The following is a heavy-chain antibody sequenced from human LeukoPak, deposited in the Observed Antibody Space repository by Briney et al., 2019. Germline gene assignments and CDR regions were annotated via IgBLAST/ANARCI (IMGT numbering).Heavy chain of an antibody. CDR2: ISSSSSFI. D-gene: IGHD2-2*01. Sequence: GGSLRLPCAASGFTFSRYSMNWVRQAPGKGLEWVSSISSSSSFIYYADSVKGRFTISRDNAKNSLYLQMNSLRAEDTAVYYCARDPPLGSCSTISCPHLDYWGQGTLVTVSS. V-gene: IGHV3-21*01. CDR3: ARDPPLGSCSTISCPHLDY. J-gene: IGHJ4*02. CDR1: GFTFSRYS.